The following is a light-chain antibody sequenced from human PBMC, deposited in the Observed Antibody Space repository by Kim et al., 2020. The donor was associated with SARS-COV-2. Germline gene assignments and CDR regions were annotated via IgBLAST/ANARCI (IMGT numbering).Light chain of an antibody. Sequence: ATPGENTPLSCSASQTVRNNLPWYPNEPGQAPRLLIYGASTRAAGIPARLSGSGSETEFTLTISSLQSEDFAVYYCQQYNNWLFTFGPGTKVDIK. V-gene: IGKV3-15*01. CDR1: QTVRNN. J-gene: IGKJ3*01. CDR2: GAS. CDR3: QQYNNWLFT.